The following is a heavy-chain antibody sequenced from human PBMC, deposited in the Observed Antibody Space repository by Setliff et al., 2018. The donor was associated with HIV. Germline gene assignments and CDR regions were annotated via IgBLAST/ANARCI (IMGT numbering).Heavy chain of an antibody. Sequence: PGGSLRLSCAASGFIIRNHWMTWVRQAPGKGLEWVANIKEDGSEIYFVDSLKGRFTASRDNARNSLYLQMNSLRAEDTAVYYCAREGITGTTLHPYWGQGTLVTVSS. V-gene: IGHV3-7*01. CDR1: GFIIRNHW. CDR3: AREGITGTTLHPY. CDR2: IKEDGSEI. D-gene: IGHD1-7*01. J-gene: IGHJ4*02.